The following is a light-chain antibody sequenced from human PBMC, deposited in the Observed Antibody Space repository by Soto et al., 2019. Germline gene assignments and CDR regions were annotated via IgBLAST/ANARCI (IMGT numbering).Light chain of an antibody. Sequence: EIVMTQSPATLSLSPGERATLSCRASHSITRNLAWYQQTPGQAPRLLIYGASTRATGIPARFSGSGSGTEFTLTISSLQSEDFAVYYCRQYNNWPMWTFGQGTKVDIK. CDR1: HSITRN. V-gene: IGKV3-15*01. CDR2: GAS. CDR3: RQYNNWPMWT. J-gene: IGKJ1*01.